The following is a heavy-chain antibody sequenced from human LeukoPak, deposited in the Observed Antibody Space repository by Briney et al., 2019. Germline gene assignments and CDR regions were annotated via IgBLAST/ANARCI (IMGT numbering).Heavy chain of an antibody. D-gene: IGHD3-10*02. CDR1: GGSISSSKYY. V-gene: IGHV4-39*07. Sequence: PSETLSLTCTVSGGSISSSKYYWGWIRQPPGKGLEWIANIYYSGSTYYNPSLKSRVTISVDTSKNQFSLKLSSVTAADTAVYYCAISSDYYVTPHWYFDLWGRGTLVTVSS. J-gene: IGHJ2*01. CDR2: IYYSGST. CDR3: AISSDYYVTPHWYFDL.